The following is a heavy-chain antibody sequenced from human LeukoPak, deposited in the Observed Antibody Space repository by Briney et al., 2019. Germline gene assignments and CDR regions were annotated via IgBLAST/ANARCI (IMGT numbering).Heavy chain of an antibody. J-gene: IGHJ4*02. V-gene: IGHV1-18*04. CDR3: AREASGERYFDWLLFTSTAAHYFDY. CDR2: ISAYNGNT. D-gene: IGHD3-9*01. CDR1: GYTFTGYY. Sequence: ASVKVSCKASGYTFTGYYMHWVRQAPGQGLEWMGWISAYNGNTNYAQKLQGRVTMTTDTSTSTAYMELRSLRSDDTAVYYCAREASGERYFDWLLFTSTAAHYFDYWGQGTLVTVSS.